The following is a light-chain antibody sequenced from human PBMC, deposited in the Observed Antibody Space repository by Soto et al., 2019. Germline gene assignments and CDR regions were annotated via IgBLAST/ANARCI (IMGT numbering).Light chain of an antibody. V-gene: IGKV3-20*01. CDR1: ESVSSSY. J-gene: IGKJ2*01. CDR3: HQYATSPDT. CDR2: GAS. Sequence: EIVLTQSPGTLSLSPGERATLSCRASESVSSSYLAWYQQKPGQAPRLPIFGASSRPIGIPDRFSGSGSGTDFTLTISRLEPEDLAVYYCHQYATSPDTFGQGTKLEIK.